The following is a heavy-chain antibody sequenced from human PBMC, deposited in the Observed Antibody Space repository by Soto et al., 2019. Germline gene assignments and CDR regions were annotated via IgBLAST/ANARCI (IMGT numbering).Heavy chain of an antibody. CDR3: ARVGAGSSSCYYHYYRMDF. J-gene: IGHJ6*02. CDR1: GGTFSSYA. CDR2: IIPIFGTA. D-gene: IGHD6-13*01. Sequence: SVKVSCKASGGTFSSYAISWVRQAPGQGLEWMGGIIPIFGTANYAQKVQGRVTITADESTSTAYMELSSLRSEDTAVYYCARVGAGSSSCYYHYYRMDFRGQGTTVTVS. V-gene: IGHV1-69*13.